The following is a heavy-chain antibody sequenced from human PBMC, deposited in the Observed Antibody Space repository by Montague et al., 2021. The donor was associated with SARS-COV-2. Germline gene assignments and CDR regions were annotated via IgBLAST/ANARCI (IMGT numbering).Heavy chain of an antibody. Sequence: SETLSLTCTVSGGSISNSIYYWGWVRQPPGKGLEWIGSIYYTGXTXYXXXXKXRVTISMNTSNNQFFLKLTSVTAADTAVYYCARPGRGYSYGLDAFEVWGQGTMVTVSS. D-gene: IGHD5-18*01. V-gene: IGHV4-39*01. CDR1: GGSISNSIYY. CDR3: ARPGRGYSYGLDAFEV. CDR2: IYYTGXT. J-gene: IGHJ3*01.